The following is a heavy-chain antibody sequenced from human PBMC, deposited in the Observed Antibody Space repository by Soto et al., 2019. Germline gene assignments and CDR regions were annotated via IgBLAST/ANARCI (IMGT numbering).Heavy chain of an antibody. V-gene: IGHV4-4*07. D-gene: IGHD6-6*01. CDR2: IYTSGST. CDR3: ARSQLVPRPYYFDY. CDR1: GGSISSYY. Sequence: PSETLSLTCTVSGGSISSYYWSWIRQPAGKGLEWIGRIYTSGSTNYNPSLKSRVTMSVDTSKNQFSLKLSSVTAADTAVYYCARSQLVPRPYYFDYWGQGTLVTVSS. J-gene: IGHJ4*02.